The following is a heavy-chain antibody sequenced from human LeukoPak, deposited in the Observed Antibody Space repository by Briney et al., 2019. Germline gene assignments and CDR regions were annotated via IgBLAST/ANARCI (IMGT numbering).Heavy chain of an antibody. V-gene: IGHV3-7*01. CDR1: GFTFSSHW. CDR3: ARDRTPYDGNGYYDAHDI. J-gene: IGHJ3*02. D-gene: IGHD3-22*01. CDR2: IRQDESEK. Sequence: GGSLRLSCAASGFTFSSHWMSWVRQAPGKGLEWVANIRQDESEKYFVDSVKGRFIISRDNAKNSLYLQMNSLRAEDTVVYYCARDRTPYDGNGYYDAHDIWGQGTMVTVSS.